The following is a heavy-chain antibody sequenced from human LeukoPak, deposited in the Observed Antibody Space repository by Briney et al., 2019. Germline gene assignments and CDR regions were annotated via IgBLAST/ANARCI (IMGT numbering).Heavy chain of an antibody. D-gene: IGHD5-12*01. J-gene: IGHJ4*02. CDR1: GFTFSSYS. CDR3: ARANRVDIVPTRLPDRIDY. CDR2: ISSSSSYI. V-gene: IGHV3-21*01. Sequence: PGGSLRLSCAASGFTFSSYSMNWVRQAPGKGLEWVSSISSSSSYIYYADSVKGRFTISRDNAKNSLYLQMNSLRAEDTAVYYCARANRVDIVPTRLPDRIDYWGQGTLVTVSS.